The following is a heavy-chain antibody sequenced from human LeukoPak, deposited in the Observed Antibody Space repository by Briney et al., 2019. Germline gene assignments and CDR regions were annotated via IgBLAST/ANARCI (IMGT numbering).Heavy chain of an antibody. CDR2: ISAYNGNT. CDR1: GYTFTSYG. CDR3: ARVAIFGVVYNWFDP. J-gene: IGHJ5*02. Sequence: ASVKVSCKASGYTFTSYGISWVRQAPGQGLEWMGWISAYNGNTNYAQKLQGRVTMTTDTSTSTAYMELRSLRSDDTAVYYCARVAIFGVVYNWFDPWGQGTLVTVSS. D-gene: IGHD3-3*01. V-gene: IGHV1-18*01.